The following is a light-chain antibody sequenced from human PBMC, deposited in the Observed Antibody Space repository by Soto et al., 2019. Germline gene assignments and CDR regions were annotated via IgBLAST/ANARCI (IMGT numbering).Light chain of an antibody. Sequence: EIVLTQSPGTISLSPGERATLSCRASQSVSSRYLAWYQQTPGRAPRLLIYGASSRATGIPDRFSGSGSGTDFTLTISRLEPEDFALYYCHHYDNSPPFTFGPGTKVDIK. CDR2: GAS. CDR1: QSVSSRY. CDR3: HHYDNSPPFT. V-gene: IGKV3-20*01. J-gene: IGKJ3*01.